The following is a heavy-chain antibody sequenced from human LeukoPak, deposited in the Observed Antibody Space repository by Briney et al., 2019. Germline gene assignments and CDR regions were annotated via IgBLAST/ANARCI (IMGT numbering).Heavy chain of an antibody. Sequence: SETLSLTCTVSGGSISSSSYYWGWIRQPPGKGLEWIGSIYYSGSTYYNPSLKSRVTISVDKSKNQFSLKLSSVTAADTAVYYCASWTIGLVATIEGWFDPWGQGTLVTVSS. CDR2: IYYSGST. CDR3: ASWTIGLVATIEGWFDP. CDR1: GGSISSSSYY. D-gene: IGHD5-12*01. V-gene: IGHV4-39*07. J-gene: IGHJ5*02.